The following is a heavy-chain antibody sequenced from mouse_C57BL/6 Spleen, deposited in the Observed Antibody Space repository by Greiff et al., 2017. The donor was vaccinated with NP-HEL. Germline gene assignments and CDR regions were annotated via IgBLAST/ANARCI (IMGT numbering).Heavy chain of an antibody. V-gene: IGHV5-17*01. CDR1: GFTFSDYG. J-gene: IGHJ2*01. CDR3: ARDYGSSYPLDY. CDR2: ISSGSSTI. Sequence: EVKLVESGGGLVKPGGSLKLSCAASGFTFSDYGMHWVRQAPEKGLEWVAYISSGSSTIYYADTVKGRFTISRDNANNTLFLQMTSLRSEDTAMYYCARDYGSSYPLDYWGQGTTLTVSS. D-gene: IGHD1-1*01.